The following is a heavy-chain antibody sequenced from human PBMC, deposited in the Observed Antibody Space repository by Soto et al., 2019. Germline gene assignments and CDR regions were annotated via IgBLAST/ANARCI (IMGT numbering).Heavy chain of an antibody. CDR2: IRSKAYGGTT. CDR1: GFTFGDYA. D-gene: IGHD2-2*02. CDR3: TRSSIYCSSTSCYILWYFDY. J-gene: IGHJ4*02. V-gene: IGHV3-49*03. Sequence: GGSLRLSCTASGFTFGDYAVSGFRQALGKGLEWVGFIRSKAYGGTTEYAASVKGRFTISRDDSKSIAYLQMNSLKTEDTAVYYCTRSSIYCSSTSCYILWYFDYWGQGTLVTVSS.